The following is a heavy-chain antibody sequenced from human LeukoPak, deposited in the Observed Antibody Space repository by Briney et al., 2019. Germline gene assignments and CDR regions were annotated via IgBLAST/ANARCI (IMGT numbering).Heavy chain of an antibody. D-gene: IGHD6-13*01. CDR3: AREAHPSSSSWYMTYYMDV. V-gene: IGHV4-59*01. CDR2: VYDSGST. J-gene: IGHJ6*03. CDR1: GGSISNFY. Sequence: SETLSLTCIVSGGSISNFYWSWIRQSPGRGLEWIGYVYDSGSTNYNPSLKSRVTISVDMSKNQFSLKLISVTASDTAVYYCAREAHPSSSSWYMTYYMDVWGKGTTVTVSS.